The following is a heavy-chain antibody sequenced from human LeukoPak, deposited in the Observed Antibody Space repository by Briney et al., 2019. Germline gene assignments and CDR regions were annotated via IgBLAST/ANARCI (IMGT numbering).Heavy chain of an antibody. CDR2: VNNDGSST. V-gene: IGHV3-74*01. D-gene: IGHD6-19*01. CDR3: ARSSYPYYFDY. CDR1: GFSFSSYW. J-gene: IGHJ4*02. Sequence: HPGGSLRLSCGASGFSFSSYWMHWVRQAPGKGLMWVSRVNNDGSSTTYADSVEGRFTISRDNARNTLYLQMNSLRAEDTAVYYCARSSYPYYFDYWGQGTLVTVSS.